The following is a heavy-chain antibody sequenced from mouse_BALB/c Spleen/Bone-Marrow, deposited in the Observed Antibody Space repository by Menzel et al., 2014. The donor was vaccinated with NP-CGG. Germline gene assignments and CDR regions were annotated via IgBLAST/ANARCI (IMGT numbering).Heavy chain of an antibody. D-gene: IGHD1-3*01. V-gene: IGHV5-17*02. CDR3: TRGGKWEDCDY. CDR2: ISSDSGAI. J-gene: IGHJ2*03. Sequence: EVRGVESGGGLVQPGGSRQLSCASSGSTFSSFGMHWVRQAPEKGLEWIAYISSDSGAIFYADTVTGRFTISRDNTKNAMYLQMTSLRSEETAIYVSTRGGKWEDCDYWGQDTRLKVSS. CDR1: GSTFSSFG.